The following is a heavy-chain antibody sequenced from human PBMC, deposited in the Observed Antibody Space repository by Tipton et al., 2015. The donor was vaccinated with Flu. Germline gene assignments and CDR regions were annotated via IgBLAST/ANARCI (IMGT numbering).Heavy chain of an antibody. D-gene: IGHD2-8*01. V-gene: IGHV4-38-2*01. Sequence: TLSLTCSVSGYTISGGYYWGWIRQPPGKGLEWIGAVYHSGSTYYTPSLQSRVTMSVDTSKNQFSLKLNSVTTADTAVYYCARYHCPNGVCDSFDYWGQGTLVTVSS. CDR3: ARYHCPNGVCDSFDY. CDR1: GYTISGGYY. CDR2: VYHSGST. J-gene: IGHJ4*02.